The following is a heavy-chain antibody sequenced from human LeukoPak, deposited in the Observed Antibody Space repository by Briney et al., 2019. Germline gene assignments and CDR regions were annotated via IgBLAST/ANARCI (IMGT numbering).Heavy chain of an antibody. CDR1: GFTFSTYS. Sequence: GGSLRLSCAASGFTFSTYSMNWVRQAPGKGLEWVSSISTTSLNIYYADSLEGRFTVSRDNARNSLYLQLNGLRAEDTAVYYCARGHTVVQREDTLDYWGQGTLVTVSS. J-gene: IGHJ4*02. D-gene: IGHD4-23*01. CDR2: ISTTSLNI. CDR3: ARGHTVVQREDTLDY. V-gene: IGHV3-21*01.